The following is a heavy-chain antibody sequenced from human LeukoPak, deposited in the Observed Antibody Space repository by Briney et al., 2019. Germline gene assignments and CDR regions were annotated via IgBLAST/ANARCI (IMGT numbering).Heavy chain of an antibody. CDR3: ARVEGDFWSGSYYFDY. D-gene: IGHD3-3*01. CDR1: GFTFSSYA. V-gene: IGHV3-74*01. CDR2: INSDGSST. Sequence: PGGSLRLSCAASGFTFSSYAMSWVRQAPGKGLVWVSRINSDGSSTSYADSVKGRFTISRDNAKNTLYLQMNSLRAEDTAVYYCARVEGDFWSGSYYFDYWGQGTLVTVSS. J-gene: IGHJ4*02.